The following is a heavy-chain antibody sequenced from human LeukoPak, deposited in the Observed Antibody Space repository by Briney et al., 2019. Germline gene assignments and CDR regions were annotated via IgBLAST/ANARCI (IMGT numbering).Heavy chain of an antibody. CDR2: INPNSGGT. CDR1: GYTFTGYY. CDR3: ARRLDFYYYYGMDV. J-gene: IGHJ6*02. V-gene: IGHV1-2*02. Sequence: ASVKVSCKASGYTFTGYYMHWVRQAPGQGLEWMGWINPNSGGTNYAQKFQGRVTVTRDTSISTAYMELSRLRSDDTAVYYCARRLDFYYYYGMDVWGQGTTVTVSS. D-gene: IGHD3-9*01.